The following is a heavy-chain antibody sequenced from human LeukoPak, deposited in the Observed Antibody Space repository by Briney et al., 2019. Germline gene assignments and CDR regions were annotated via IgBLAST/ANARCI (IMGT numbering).Heavy chain of an antibody. CDR3: ARDSSSGWYYFDY. D-gene: IGHD6-19*01. V-gene: IGHV3-33*01. J-gene: IGHJ4*02. CDR2: IWYDGSNK. Sequence: GGSLRLSCAASGFTFSSYGMHWVRQAPGKGLEWVAVIWYDGSNKYYADSVKGRFTISRDNSKNTLYLQMNSLRAEDTAVYYCARDSSSGWYYFDYWGQGTLVTVSS. CDR1: GFTFSSYG.